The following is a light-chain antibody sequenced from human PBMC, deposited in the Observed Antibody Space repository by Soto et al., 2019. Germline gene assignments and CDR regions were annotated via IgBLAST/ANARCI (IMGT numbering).Light chain of an antibody. V-gene: IGKV3-15*01. J-gene: IGKJ1*01. Sequence: EIVVTQSPATLSASPGERVTLSCRASQFVSRRLAWYQQRLGQVPRLLIYDTSTRAPGISARFGGSGSGTEFTLTISSLQSEDFAVYYCQEYIHWPPGMFGPGTTVDIK. CDR2: DTS. CDR3: QEYIHWPPGM. CDR1: QFVSRR.